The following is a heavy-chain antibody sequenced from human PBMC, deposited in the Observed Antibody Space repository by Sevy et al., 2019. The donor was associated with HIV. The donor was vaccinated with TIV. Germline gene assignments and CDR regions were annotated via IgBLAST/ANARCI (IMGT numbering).Heavy chain of an antibody. CDR1: GFSFRRFG. Sequence: GGSLRLSCAASGFSFRRFGMHWVRQAPGKGLEWISDISAGGTTTYYADSVEGRFTISRDNSKNMVSLQMNSLGAEDTVIYYCAKRYCSTITCYDDDIWNPYYFYGLDVWGQGISVTVSS. CDR2: ISAGGTTT. CDR3: AKRYCSTITCYDDDIWNPYYFYGLDV. V-gene: IGHV3-23*01. D-gene: IGHD2-2*01. J-gene: IGHJ6*02.